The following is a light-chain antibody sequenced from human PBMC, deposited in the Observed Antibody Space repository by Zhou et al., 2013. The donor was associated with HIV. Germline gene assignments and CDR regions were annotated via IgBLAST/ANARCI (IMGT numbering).Light chain of an antibody. Sequence: DIQMTQSPSSLSASVGDRVTITCRASQSISSYLNWYQQKPGKAPKLLIYAASSLQSGVPSRFSGSGSGTDFSLTIDSLQPEDFATYFCQQANSFPLTFGGGPRWRSN. CDR1: QSISSY. J-gene: IGKJ4*01. CDR2: AAS. V-gene: IGKV1-39*01. CDR3: QQANSFPLT.